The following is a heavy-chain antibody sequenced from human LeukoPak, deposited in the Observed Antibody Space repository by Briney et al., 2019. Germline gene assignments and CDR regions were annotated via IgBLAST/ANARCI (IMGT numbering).Heavy chain of an antibody. Sequence: PSETPSLTCTVSGGSISSYSWSWIRQPPGKGPEWIGYIYYSGSTNYNPSLKSRVTISVDTTKNQFSLKLSPVTAADTAVYYCARDGGRGAVDYWGQGTLVTVSS. CDR2: IYYSGST. CDR1: GGSISSYS. CDR3: ARDGGRGAVDY. V-gene: IGHV4-59*01. D-gene: IGHD2-15*01. J-gene: IGHJ4*02.